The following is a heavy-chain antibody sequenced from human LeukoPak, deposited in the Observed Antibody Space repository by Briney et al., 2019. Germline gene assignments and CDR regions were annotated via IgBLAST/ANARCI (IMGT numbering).Heavy chain of an antibody. V-gene: IGHV4-59*01. Sequence: SETLSLTCTVSGGSISSYYWSWIRQPPGKGLEWIGYIYYSGSTNYNPSLKSRVTISVDTSKNQFSLKLSSVTAADTAVYYCARAVRTVTTYNWFDPWGQGTLVTVSS. D-gene: IGHD4-17*01. J-gene: IGHJ5*02. CDR2: IYYSGST. CDR1: GGSISSYY. CDR3: ARAVRTVTTYNWFDP.